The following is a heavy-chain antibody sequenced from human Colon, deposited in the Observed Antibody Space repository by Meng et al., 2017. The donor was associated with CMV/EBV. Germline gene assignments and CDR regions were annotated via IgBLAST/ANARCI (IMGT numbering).Heavy chain of an antibody. CDR1: GFIFSDSA. CDR3: RRPTEVASSATDY. J-gene: IGHJ4*02. Sequence: GESLKISCAASGFIFSDSAMYWVRQASGKGLEWVGRIRSKANNYATTYAASVEGRFTISRDDSKNMVYLEMNSLKIEDTAVYYGRRPTEVASSATDYWGQGTLVTVSS. V-gene: IGHV3-73*01. D-gene: IGHD6-19*01. CDR2: IRSKANNYAT.